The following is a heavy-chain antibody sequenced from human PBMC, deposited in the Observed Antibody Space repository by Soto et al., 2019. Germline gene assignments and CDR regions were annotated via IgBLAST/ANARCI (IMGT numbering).Heavy chain of an antibody. D-gene: IGHD6-19*01. J-gene: IGHJ4*02. Sequence: PGGSLRLSCAASGFTVSRNYMSWVRQAPGKGLEWVSVIYSGGSAYYADSVKGRFTISRDNSKNTLYLQMNSLRAEDTAVYYCARGIESGGLGYFDYWGQGTLVTVSS. V-gene: IGHV3-53*01. CDR3: ARGIESGGLGYFDY. CDR1: GFTVSRNY. CDR2: IYSGGSA.